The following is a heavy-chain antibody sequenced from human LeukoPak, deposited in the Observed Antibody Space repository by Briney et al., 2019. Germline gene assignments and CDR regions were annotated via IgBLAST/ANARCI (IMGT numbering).Heavy chain of an antibody. V-gene: IGHV4-4*02. CDR2: VHPSEGT. D-gene: IGHD2-15*01. CDR1: GGSVSHSNW. Sequence: SGTLSLTCAVSGGSVSHSNWWTWVRQSPGKGLEWIGEVHPSEGTNYNPSLKSRVTISLDKSKNQFSLKLSSVTAADTAVYYCARDRRYCSGGSCSDAFDIWGQGTMVTVSS. CDR3: ARDRRYCSGGSCSDAFDI. J-gene: IGHJ3*02.